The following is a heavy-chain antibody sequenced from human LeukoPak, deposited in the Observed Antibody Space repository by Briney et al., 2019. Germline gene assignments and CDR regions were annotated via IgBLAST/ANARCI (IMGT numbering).Heavy chain of an antibody. CDR2: INPNSGDT. J-gene: IGHJ4*02. D-gene: IGHD3-22*01. CDR3: AKIPYTDTSGYY. Sequence: ASVKVSCKASGYTFTDYFMHWVRQAPGQGLEWMGWINPNSGDTDYAQKFQGRVTMTRDTSISTAYMELSRLRSDDTAVYYCAKIPYTDTSGYYWGQGTLVTVSS. CDR1: GYTFTDYF. V-gene: IGHV1-2*02.